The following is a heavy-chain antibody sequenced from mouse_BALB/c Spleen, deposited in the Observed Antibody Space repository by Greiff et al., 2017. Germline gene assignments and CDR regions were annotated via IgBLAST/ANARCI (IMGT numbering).Heavy chain of an antibody. CDR1: GYSITSDYA. CDR3: ARDWERGYFDY. Sequence: EVQLQESGPGLVKPSQSLSLTCTVTGYSITSDYAWNWIRQFPGNKLEWMGYISYSGSTSYNPSLKSRISITRDTSKNQFFLQLNSVTTEDTATYYCARDWERGYFDYWGQGTTLTVSS. CDR2: ISYSGST. D-gene: IGHD4-1*01. J-gene: IGHJ2*01. V-gene: IGHV3-2*02.